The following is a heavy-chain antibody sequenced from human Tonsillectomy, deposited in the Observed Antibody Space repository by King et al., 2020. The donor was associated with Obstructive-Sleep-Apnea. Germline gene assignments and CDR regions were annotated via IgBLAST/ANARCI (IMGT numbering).Heavy chain of an antibody. D-gene: IGHD3-22*01. V-gene: IGHV3-11*06. J-gene: IGHJ4*02. CDR3: ARDGTYYYDSSGYFPDY. CDR1: GFTFSDYY. CDR2: ISSSSSFT. Sequence: HVQLVESGGGLVKPGGSLRLSCAASGFTFSDYYMSWIRQAPGKGLEWVSYISSSSSFTNYADSVKGRFTISRDNAKNSLYLQMNSLRAEDTAVYYCARDGTYYYDSSGYFPDYWGQGTLVTVSS.